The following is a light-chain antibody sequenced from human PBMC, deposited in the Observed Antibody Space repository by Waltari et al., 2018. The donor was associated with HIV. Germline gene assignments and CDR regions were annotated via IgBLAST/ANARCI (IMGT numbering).Light chain of an antibody. Sequence: EIVLTQSPGPLSLSPGERATLSCRASQSVSSSYLAWYQQKPGQAPRLLIHGVSRRATGIPDRFSGSGSGTDFTLAISRLEPEDFAVYYCQHYGGSPPRLTFGGGTKVEIK. J-gene: IGKJ4*01. CDR3: QHYGGSPPRLT. CDR1: QSVSSSY. V-gene: IGKV3-20*01. CDR2: GVS.